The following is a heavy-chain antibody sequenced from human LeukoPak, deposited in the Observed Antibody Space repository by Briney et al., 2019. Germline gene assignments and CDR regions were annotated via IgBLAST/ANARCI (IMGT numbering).Heavy chain of an antibody. D-gene: IGHD3-10*01. CDR2: INHSGST. J-gene: IGHJ4*02. Sequence: PSETLSLTCAVYGGSFSGYYWSWIRQPPGKGLEWIGEINHSGSTNYNPSLKSRVTISVDTSKNQFSLKLSSVTAADTAVYYCARAARRSYYNGWGQGTLATVSS. CDR1: GGSFSGYY. CDR3: ARAARRSYYNG. V-gene: IGHV4-34*01.